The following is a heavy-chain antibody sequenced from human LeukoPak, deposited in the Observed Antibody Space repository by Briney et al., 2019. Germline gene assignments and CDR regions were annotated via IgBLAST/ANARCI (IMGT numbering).Heavy chain of an antibody. V-gene: IGHV3-30*04. CDR2: ISYDGSNK. CDR1: GFTFSSYA. CDR3: ASLPSGWYYFDY. J-gene: IGHJ4*02. D-gene: IGHD6-19*01. Sequence: LTGGSLRLSCAASGFTFSSYAMRWVRQAPGKGLEWVAVISYDGSNKYYADSVKGRFTISRDNSKNTLYLQMNSLRAEDTAVYYCASLPSGWYYFDYWGQGTLVTVSS.